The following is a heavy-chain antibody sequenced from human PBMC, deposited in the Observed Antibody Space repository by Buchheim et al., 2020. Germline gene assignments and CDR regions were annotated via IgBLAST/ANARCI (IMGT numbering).Heavy chain of an antibody. CDR3: ARGGISHDYSNYFRFDY. CDR2: IYTSGST. V-gene: IGHV4-61*02. J-gene: IGHJ4*02. CDR1: GGSISSGSYY. D-gene: IGHD4-11*01. Sequence: QVQLQESGPGLVKPSQTLSLTCTVSGGSISSGSYYWSWIRQPAGKGLEWIGRIYTSGSTNYNPSLKSRVTISVDTSKNQFSLKLSSVTAADTAVYYCARGGISHDYSNYFRFDYWGQGTL.